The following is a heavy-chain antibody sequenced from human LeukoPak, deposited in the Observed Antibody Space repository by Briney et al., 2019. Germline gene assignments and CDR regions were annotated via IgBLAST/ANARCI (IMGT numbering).Heavy chain of an antibody. CDR3: ARVWELLLGACYYGMDV. CDR1: GYTFTSYG. V-gene: IGHV1-18*01. Sequence: ASVKVSCKASGYTFTSYGISWVRQAPGQGLEWMGWISAYNGNTNYAQKLQGRVTMTTDTSTSTAYMELRSLRSDDTAVYYCARVWELLLGACYYGMDVWGQGTTVTVSS. J-gene: IGHJ6*02. D-gene: IGHD1-26*01. CDR2: ISAYNGNT.